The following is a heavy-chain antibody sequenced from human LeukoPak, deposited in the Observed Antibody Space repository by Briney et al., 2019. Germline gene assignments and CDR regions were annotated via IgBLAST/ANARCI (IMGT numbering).Heavy chain of an antibody. CDR2: IYHSGST. D-gene: IGHD5-24*01. CDR3: ARTGDGSNFYNYYYMDV. V-gene: IGHV4-38-2*02. CDR1: GYSISSGYY. Sequence: SETLSLTCTVSGYSISSGYYWGWIRQPPGKGLEWIGSIYHSGSTYYNPSLKSRATISVDMLNKEFSLTLTSVTAADTAVYFCARTGDGSNFYNYYYMDVWGKGTTVIVSS. J-gene: IGHJ6*03.